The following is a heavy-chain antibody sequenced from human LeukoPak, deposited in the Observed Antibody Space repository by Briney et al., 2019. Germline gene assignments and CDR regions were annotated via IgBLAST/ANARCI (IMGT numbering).Heavy chain of an antibody. CDR1: GFTVSSNY. J-gene: IGHJ4*02. CDR3: ARGRYYYDSSGYYYFDY. Sequence: PGGSLRPSCAASGFTVSSNYMSWVRQAPGKGLEWVSVIYSGGSTYYADSVKGRFTISRDNSKNTLYLQMNSLRAEDTAVYYCARGRYYYDSSGYYYFDYWGQGTLVTVSS. D-gene: IGHD3-22*01. V-gene: IGHV3-53*01. CDR2: IYSGGST.